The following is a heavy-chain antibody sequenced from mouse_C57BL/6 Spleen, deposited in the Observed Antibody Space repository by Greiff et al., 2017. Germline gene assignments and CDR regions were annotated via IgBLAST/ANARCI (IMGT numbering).Heavy chain of an antibody. D-gene: IGHD2-4*01. J-gene: IGHJ4*01. CDR3: ARYDYDDPSYYYAMDY. V-gene: IGHV2-2*01. Sequence: QVQLKQSGPGLVQPSQSLSITCTVSGFSLTSYGVHWVRQSPGKGLEWLGVIWSGGSTDYNAAFISRLSISKDNSKSQVFFKMNSLQADDTAIYYCARYDYDDPSYYYAMDYWGQGTSVTVSS. CDR1: GFSLTSYG. CDR2: IWSGGST.